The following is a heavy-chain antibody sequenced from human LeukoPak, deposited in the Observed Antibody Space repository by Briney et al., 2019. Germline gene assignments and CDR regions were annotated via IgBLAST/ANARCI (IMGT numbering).Heavy chain of an antibody. J-gene: IGHJ2*01. CDR2: LYTSGST. V-gene: IGHV4-61*02. CDR1: GGSISSGSYY. CDR3: ARPSSTSRWYFDL. Sequence: PSQTLSLTCTVSGGSISSGSYYWTWIRQPAGKGLEWIGRLYTSGSTDYNPSLKSRVTISVDTSKNQFSLKLTSVTAADTAVYYCARPSSTSRWYFDLWGRGTLVTVSS. D-gene: IGHD2-2*01.